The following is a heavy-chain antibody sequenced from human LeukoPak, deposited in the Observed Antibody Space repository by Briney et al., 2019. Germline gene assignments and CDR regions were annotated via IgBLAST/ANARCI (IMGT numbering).Heavy chain of an antibody. J-gene: IGHJ4*02. Sequence: SVKVSCKASGYTFTSYGISWVRQAPGQGLEWMGRIIPILGIANYAQKFQGRVTITADKSTSTAYMELSSLRSEDTAVYYCARGSDSDYDFWSGPVDYWGQGTLVTVSS. CDR1: GYTFTSYG. CDR2: IIPILGIA. CDR3: ARGSDSDYDFWSGPVDY. D-gene: IGHD3-3*01. V-gene: IGHV1-69*04.